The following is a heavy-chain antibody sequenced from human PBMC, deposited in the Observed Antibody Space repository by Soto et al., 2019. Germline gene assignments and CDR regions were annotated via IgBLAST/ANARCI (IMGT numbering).Heavy chain of an antibody. J-gene: IGHJ5*02. V-gene: IGHV3-23*01. D-gene: IGHD6-19*01. Sequence: VGSLRLSCAASAFTFSDYAMGWVRQAPGKGLEWVATINSSGRSTYYADSVKGRFTVSRDNSKNTVFLQMSSLRADDTATFYCAKAPARQWLVSFWFDLWGQRTPVTVSS. CDR1: AFTFSDYA. CDR2: INSSGRST. CDR3: AKAPARQWLVSFWFDL.